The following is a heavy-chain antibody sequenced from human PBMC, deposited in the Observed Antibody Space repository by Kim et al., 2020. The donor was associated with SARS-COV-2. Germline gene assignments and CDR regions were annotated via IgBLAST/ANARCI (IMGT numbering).Heavy chain of an antibody. Sequence: GGSLRLSCTVSGIPFSNAWFNWVRQAPGKGLEWVGRINSKSDGGTTDLAATVRGRFAISRAESKNTLYLLMNSLRTEDSSVYYCTTVSMRWGQGTLVTVS. J-gene: IGHJ4*02. D-gene: IGHD2-2*01. V-gene: IGHV3-15*01. CDR2: INSKSDGGTT. CDR3: TTVSMR. CDR1: GIPFSNAW.